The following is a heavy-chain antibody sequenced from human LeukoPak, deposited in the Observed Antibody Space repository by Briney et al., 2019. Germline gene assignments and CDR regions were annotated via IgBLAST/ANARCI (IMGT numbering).Heavy chain of an antibody. Sequence: GSLRLSCAASGFIFSNNWMSWIRQPPGKGLEWIGYISYSGSTNYNPSLKSRVTISVDTSKNQFSLKLSSLTAADTAVYYCARLLHSSIWPNTFDYWGQGTLVTVSS. J-gene: IGHJ4*02. V-gene: IGHV4-59*08. CDR1: GFIFSNNW. D-gene: IGHD6-13*01. CDR2: ISYSGST. CDR3: ARLLHSSIWPNTFDY.